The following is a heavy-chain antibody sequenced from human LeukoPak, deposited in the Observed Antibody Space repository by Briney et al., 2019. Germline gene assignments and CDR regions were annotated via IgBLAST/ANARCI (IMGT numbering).Heavy chain of an antibody. J-gene: IGHJ4*02. CDR3: ARVGAYSGSFRHFDY. V-gene: IGHV1-18*01. Sequence: ASVKVSCKASGYTFTSYGISWVRQAPGQGLEWMGWISAYNGNTNYAQKLQGRVTMTSDTSTSTAYMELRSLRSDDTAVYYCARVGAYSGSFRHFDYWGQGTLVTVSS. D-gene: IGHD1-26*01. CDR1: GYTFTSYG. CDR2: ISAYNGNT.